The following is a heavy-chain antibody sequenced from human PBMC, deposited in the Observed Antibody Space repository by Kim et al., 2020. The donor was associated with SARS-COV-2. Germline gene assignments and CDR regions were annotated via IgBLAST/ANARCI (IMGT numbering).Heavy chain of an antibody. Sequence: GGSLRLSCAASGFTFSDFDIAWIRQAPGKGLEWVSYITGTGATTYYADSVRDRFTISRDNAKNSVHLQMNTLRAEDTAVYYCASERRVTTVSRIDYFD. CDR2: ITGTGATT. CDR3: ASERRVTTVSRIDYFD. D-gene: IGHD4-17*01. J-gene: IGHJ4*01. CDR1: GFTFSDFD. V-gene: IGHV3-11*01.